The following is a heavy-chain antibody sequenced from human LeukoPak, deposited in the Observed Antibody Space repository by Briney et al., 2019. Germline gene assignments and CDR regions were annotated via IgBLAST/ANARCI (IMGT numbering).Heavy chain of an antibody. V-gene: IGHV3-48*02. CDR3: ARVSSAQQLVLGDY. CDR2: ISSSSTTI. D-gene: IGHD6-13*01. J-gene: IGHJ4*02. CDR1: GFTFSTYN. Sequence: GGSLRLSCAASGFTFSTYNMSWARQAPGKGLEWVSYISSSSTTIYSADSVKGRFTISRDNAKNSLYLQMDSLRDEDTAVYYCARVSSAQQLVLGDYWGQGALVTVSS.